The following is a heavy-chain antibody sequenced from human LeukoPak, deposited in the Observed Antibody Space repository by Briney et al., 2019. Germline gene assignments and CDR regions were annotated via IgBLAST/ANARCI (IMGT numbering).Heavy chain of an antibody. Sequence: PSETLSLTCTVSGGSISSSSYYWGWIRQPPGKGLEWIGSIYYSGSTYYNPSLKSRVTISVDTSKNQFSLKLSSVTAADAAVYYCARQARSVGGSETYYSPPGYYYGMDGWGQGTTVTVSS. J-gene: IGHJ6*02. D-gene: IGHD3-10*01. CDR2: IYYSGST. V-gene: IGHV4-39*01. CDR3: ARQARSVGGSETYYSPPGYYYGMDG. CDR1: GGSISSSSYY.